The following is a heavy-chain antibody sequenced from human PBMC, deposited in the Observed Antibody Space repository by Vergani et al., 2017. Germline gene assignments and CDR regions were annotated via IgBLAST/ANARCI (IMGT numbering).Heavy chain of an antibody. CDR1: GGTFSSYT. V-gene: IGHV1-69*08. CDR2: IIPILGIA. J-gene: IGHJ4*02. CDR3: AREGTHSSTSCSAFNY. D-gene: IGHD2-2*01. Sequence: QVQLVQSGAEVKKPGSSVKVSCKASGGTFSSYTISWVRQAPGQGLEWMGRIIPILGIANYAQKFQGRVTITADESTSTAYMELSSLRSEDTAVYYCAREGTHSSTSCSAFNYWGEGTLVTVSS.